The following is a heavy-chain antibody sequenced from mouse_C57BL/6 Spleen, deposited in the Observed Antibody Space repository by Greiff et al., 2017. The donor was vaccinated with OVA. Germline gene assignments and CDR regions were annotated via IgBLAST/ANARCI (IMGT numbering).Heavy chain of an antibody. V-gene: IGHV1-15*01. CDR1: GYTFTDYE. J-gene: IGHJ2*01. CDR2: IDPETGGT. CDR3: TREKGDPYYFDY. Sequence: QVQLQQSGAELVRPGASVTLSCKASGYTFTDYEMHWVKQTPVHGLEWIGAIDPETGGTAYNQKFKGKAMLTADKSSSTAYMELRSLTSEDSAVYYCTREKGDPYYFDYWGQGTTLTVSS.